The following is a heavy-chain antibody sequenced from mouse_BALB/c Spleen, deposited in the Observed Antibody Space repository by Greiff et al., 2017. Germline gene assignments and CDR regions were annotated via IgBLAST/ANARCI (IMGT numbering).Heavy chain of an antibody. V-gene: IGHV1S34*01. Sequence: LVKTGASVKISCKASGYSFTGYYMHWVKQSHGKSLEWIGYISCYNGATSYNQKFKGKATFTVDTSSSTAYMQFNSLTSEDSAVYYCARGWPKFTRNYAMDYWGQGTSVTVSS. J-gene: IGHJ4*01. CDR1: GYSFTGYY. D-gene: IGHD2-12*01. CDR3: ARGWPKFTRNYAMDY. CDR2: ISCYNGAT.